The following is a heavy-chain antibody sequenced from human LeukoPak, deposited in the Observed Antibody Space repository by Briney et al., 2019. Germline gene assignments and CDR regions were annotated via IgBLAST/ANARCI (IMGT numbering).Heavy chain of an antibody. V-gene: IGHV3-23*01. CDR3: ATPSGGY. CDR2: ISSTGAGT. J-gene: IGHJ4*02. CDR1: GFTFSRYA. D-gene: IGHD6-25*01. Sequence: GGSLRLSCAASGFTFSRYAMSWVRQAAGKGLEWVSTISSTGAGTYYADSVKGRFTISRDNSKNTVYLQMNSLRAEDTAVYYCATPSGGYWGQGTLVTVSS.